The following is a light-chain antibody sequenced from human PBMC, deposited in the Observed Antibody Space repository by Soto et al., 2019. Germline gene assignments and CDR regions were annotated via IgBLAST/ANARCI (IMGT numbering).Light chain of an antibody. Sequence: EIVMTQSPATVSVSRGERVTLSCRASQSVSNNLAWYQQTPGQAPRLLIYGASTRATDVPARFSGSGSGTDFTLTISSLQSEDFAVYYCQQYNKWPRTFGVGTKVEIK. V-gene: IGKV3-15*01. CDR1: QSVSNN. CDR2: GAS. CDR3: QQYNKWPRT. J-gene: IGKJ4*02.